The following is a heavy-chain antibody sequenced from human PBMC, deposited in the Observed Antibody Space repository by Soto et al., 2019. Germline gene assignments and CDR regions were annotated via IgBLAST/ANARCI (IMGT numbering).Heavy chain of an antibody. V-gene: IGHV1-18*01. CDR3: ASLVRDTAGDYYYGMDV. D-gene: IGHD5-18*01. Sequence: QVQLVQSGAEVKKPGASVKVSCKASGYTFTSYGISWVRLAPGQGLEWMGWISAYNGNTDYAQKLQGRVTMTTDTSTSTAYMELRSLRSDDTAVYYCASLVRDTAGDYYYGMDVWGQGTTVTVSS. CDR1: GYTFTSYG. CDR2: ISAYNGNT. J-gene: IGHJ6*02.